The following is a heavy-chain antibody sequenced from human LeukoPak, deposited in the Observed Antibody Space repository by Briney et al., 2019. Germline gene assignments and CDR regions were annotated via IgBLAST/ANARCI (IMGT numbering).Heavy chain of an antibody. V-gene: IGHV3-21*01. CDR2: ISTSSSYI. J-gene: IGHJ5*02. CDR3: ARAPSRSEQFDP. D-gene: IGHD3-3*01. Sequence: GGSLRLSCAASGFTFSNYAMHWVRQAPGKGLEWVSSISTSSSYIYYADSVKGRFTISRDNAKNSLYLQMNSLRVEDTAVYYCARAPSRSEQFDPWGQGTLVTVSS. CDR1: GFTFSNYA.